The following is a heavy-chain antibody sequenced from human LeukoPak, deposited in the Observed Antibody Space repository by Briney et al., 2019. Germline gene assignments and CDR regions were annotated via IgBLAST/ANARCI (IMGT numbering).Heavy chain of an antibody. V-gene: IGHV4-59*01. CDR1: DDSLSDYQ. D-gene: IGHD3-16*01. CDR3: AIVKFGNYYYGMDV. CDR2: IYYSGST. J-gene: IGHJ6*02. Sequence: PSETLSLTCSVSDDSLSDYQWSWIRQPPGKGLEWIGYIYYSGSTNYNPSLKSRVTISVDTSKNQFSLKLSSVTAADTAVYYCAIVKFGNYYYGMDVWGQGTTVTVSS.